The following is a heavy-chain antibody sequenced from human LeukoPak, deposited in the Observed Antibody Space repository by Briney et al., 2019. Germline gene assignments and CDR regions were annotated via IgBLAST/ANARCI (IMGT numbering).Heavy chain of an antibody. CDR2: ISGSGGST. Sequence: GGSLRLSCAASGFTFSSYAMSWVRQAPGKGLEWVSAISGSGGSTYYADSVKGRFTISRDNSKNTLYLQMNSLRAEDTAVCYCAKDGTVTTGHFDYWGQGTLVTVSS. CDR1: GFTFSSYA. V-gene: IGHV3-23*01. J-gene: IGHJ4*02. D-gene: IGHD4-17*01. CDR3: AKDGTVTTGHFDY.